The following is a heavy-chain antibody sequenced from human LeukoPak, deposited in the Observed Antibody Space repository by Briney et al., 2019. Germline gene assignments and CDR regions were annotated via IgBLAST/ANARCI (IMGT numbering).Heavy chain of an antibody. J-gene: IGHJ6*03. CDR1: GFTFGDYA. V-gene: IGHV3-49*03. CDR3: TRDRDGYSSSWLYYYYYMDV. D-gene: IGHD6-13*01. CDR2: IRSKAYGGTT. Sequence: PGGSLRLSCTASGFTFGDYAMSWFRQDPGKGQEWVGFIRSKAYGGTTEYAASVKGRFTISRDDSKSIAYLQMNSLKTEDTAVYYCTRDRDGYSSSWLYYYYYMDVWGKGTTVTVSS.